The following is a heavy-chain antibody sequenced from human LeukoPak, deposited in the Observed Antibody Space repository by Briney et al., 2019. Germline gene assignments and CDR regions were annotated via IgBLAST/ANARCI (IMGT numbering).Heavy chain of an antibody. J-gene: IGHJ4*02. CDR3: ARPGERSRRDWNLDQ. V-gene: IGHV5-10-1*01. CDR1: GYSYTSYW. CDR2: IDPGDSYT. Sequence: GESLKISCKGSGYSYTSYWISWVRQMPGKGLEWMGRIDPGDSYTNYSPSFQGHVTISADNSISTAYLHWSSLKASDTAMYYCARPGERSRRDWNLDQWGQGTLVTVSS. D-gene: IGHD1-1*01.